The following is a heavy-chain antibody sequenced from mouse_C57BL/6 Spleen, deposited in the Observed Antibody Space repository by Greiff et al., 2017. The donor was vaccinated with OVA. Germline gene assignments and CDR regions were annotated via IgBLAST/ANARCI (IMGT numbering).Heavy chain of an antibody. CDR2: IYPGDGDT. CDR3: ASLTGRDYAMDY. J-gene: IGHJ4*01. V-gene: IGHV1-80*01. D-gene: IGHD4-1*01. CDR1: GYAFSSYW. Sequence: VQLQQSGAELVKPGASVKISCKASGYAFSSYWMNWVKQRPGKGLEWIGQIYPGDGDTTYNGKFKGKATLTADKSSSTAYMQLSSLTSEDSAVYFCASLTGRDYAMDYWGQGTSVTVSS.